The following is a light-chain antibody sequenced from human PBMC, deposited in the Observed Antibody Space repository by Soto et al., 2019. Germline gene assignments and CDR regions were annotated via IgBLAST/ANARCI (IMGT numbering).Light chain of an antibody. V-gene: IGLV1-47*01. CDR3: AAWDDSLCVWV. CDR1: SSNIGSTF. J-gene: IGLJ3*02. CDR2: RNN. Sequence: QAVVTQPPSASGTPGQRVTISCSESSSNIGSTFLYWYQHLPGTAPKLLIYRNNQRPSGVPERFSASKSGASASLAISGLRSEDEADYYCAAWDDSLCVWVFGGGTKLTVL.